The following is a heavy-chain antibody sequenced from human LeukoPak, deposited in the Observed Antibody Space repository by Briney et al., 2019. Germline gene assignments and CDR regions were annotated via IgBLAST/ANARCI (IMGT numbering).Heavy chain of an antibody. CDR2: IYSGGST. CDR1: GFTVSSNY. J-gene: IGHJ5*02. Sequence: GGSLRLSCAASGFTVSSNYMSWVRQAPGKGLEWVSVIYSGGSTYYADSVKGRFTISRDNAKNSLYLQMNSLRAEDTAVYYCARETATDSWFDPWGQGTLVTVSS. V-gene: IGHV3-53*01. D-gene: IGHD5-18*01. CDR3: ARETATDSWFDP.